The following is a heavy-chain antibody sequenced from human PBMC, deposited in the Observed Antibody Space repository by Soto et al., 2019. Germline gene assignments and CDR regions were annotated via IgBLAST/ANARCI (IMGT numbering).Heavy chain of an antibody. CDR1: GFTFSDYY. V-gene: IGHV3-11*06. Sequence: QVQLVESGGGLVKPGGSLRLSCAASGFTFSDYYMSRIRQAPGKGLEWVSYISSSSSYTNYADSVKGRFTISRDNAKNSLYLQMNSLRAEDTAVYYCARSSKGEVTIFGVVTDTDYWGQGTLVTVSS. J-gene: IGHJ4*02. D-gene: IGHD3-3*01. CDR3: ARSSKGEVTIFGVVTDTDY. CDR2: ISSSSSYT.